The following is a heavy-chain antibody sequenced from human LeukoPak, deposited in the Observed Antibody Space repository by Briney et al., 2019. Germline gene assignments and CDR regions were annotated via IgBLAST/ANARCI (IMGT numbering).Heavy chain of an antibody. CDR2: ISYDGSNK. J-gene: IGHJ4*02. Sequence: GGSLRLSCAASGFTFSSYGMHWVRQAPDKGLEWVAVISYDGSNKYYADSVKGRFTISRDNSKNTLYLEMDSLRAEDTAVYYCARSDYNDYRGLGFWGQGTLVTVSS. CDR3: ARSDYNDYRGLGF. V-gene: IGHV3-30*03. CDR1: GFTFSSYG. D-gene: IGHD4-11*01.